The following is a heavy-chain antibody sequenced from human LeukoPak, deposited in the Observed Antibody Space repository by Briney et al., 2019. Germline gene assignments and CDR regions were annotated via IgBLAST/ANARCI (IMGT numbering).Heavy chain of an antibody. J-gene: IGHJ4*02. CDR2: INHSGST. CDR1: GGSFSGYY. Sequence: PSETLSLTCAVYGGSFSGYYWSWIRQPPGKGLEWIGEINHSGSTNYNPSLKSRVTISVDTSKNQFSLKLSSVTAADTAVYYCARPRGWYKSFDYWGQGTLVTVSS. V-gene: IGHV4-34*01. D-gene: IGHD6-19*01. CDR3: ARPRGWYKSFDY.